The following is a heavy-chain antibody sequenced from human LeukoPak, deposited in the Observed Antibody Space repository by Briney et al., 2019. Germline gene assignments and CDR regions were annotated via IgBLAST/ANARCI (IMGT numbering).Heavy chain of an antibody. V-gene: IGHV3-23*01. CDR1: GFTFSSYG. Sequence: GGTLRLSCAASGFTFSSYGLSWVRQAPGKGLEWVSGISGGGGSTYYADSVKGRFTISRDNSKNALYLQMNSLRAEDTAVYYCAKEKRLYGGNPSGLVDYWGQGTLVTVSS. CDR3: AKEKRLYGGNPSGLVDY. CDR2: ISGGGGST. D-gene: IGHD4-23*01. J-gene: IGHJ4*02.